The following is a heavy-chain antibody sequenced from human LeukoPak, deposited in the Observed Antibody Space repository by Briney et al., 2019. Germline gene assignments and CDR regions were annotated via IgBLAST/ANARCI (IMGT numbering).Heavy chain of an antibody. V-gene: IGHV3-74*01. CDR1: GFAFSTYW. CDR3: ARSPNCGGDCS. CDR2: IDSDGTRT. Sequence: GGSLRLSCEASGFAFSTYWMHWVRQAPGKGLVWVSRIDSDGTRTTYADSVKGRFTISRDNAKNTLYLQMNSLRVEDTAVYYCARSPNCGGDCSWGQGTLVTVSS. D-gene: IGHD2-21*02. J-gene: IGHJ5*02.